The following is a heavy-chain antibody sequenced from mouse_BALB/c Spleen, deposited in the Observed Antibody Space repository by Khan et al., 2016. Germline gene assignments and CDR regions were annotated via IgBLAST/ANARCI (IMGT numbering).Heavy chain of an antibody. J-gene: IGHJ2*01. CDR2: IHPGNGGS. D-gene: IGHD2-4*01. CDR3: TKGLRRGYYFDY. CDR1: GYTFTDYE. Sequence: QVRLQQSGAELVRPGASVKLSCKALGYTFTDYEMHWVKQTPVRGLEWIGAIHPGNGGSAYNQNFKGKATLTADISSSTAYMELSSLTSEDSAVYFCTKGLRRGYYFDYWGQGTTLTVSS. V-gene: IGHV1-15*01.